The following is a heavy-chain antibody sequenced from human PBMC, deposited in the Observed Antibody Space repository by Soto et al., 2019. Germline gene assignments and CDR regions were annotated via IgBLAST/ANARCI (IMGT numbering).Heavy chain of an antibody. D-gene: IGHD5-12*01. Sequence: QVQLVQSGAEVKRPGASVTVSCRSSGDTFNDYYIHWVRQAPGQGLEWMGWINPNGGVTKYAQKFQGWVSMTRDTSTRTVYMQLSRLRSDDTAVYHCARESGGATATLDYYYFYMDVWGTGTTVTVSS. CDR3: ARESGGATATLDYYYFYMDV. CDR1: GDTFNDYY. CDR2: INPNGGVT. J-gene: IGHJ6*03. V-gene: IGHV1-2*04.